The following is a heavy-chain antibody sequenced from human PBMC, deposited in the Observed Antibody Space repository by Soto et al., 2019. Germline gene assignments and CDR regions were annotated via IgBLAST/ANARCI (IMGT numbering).Heavy chain of an antibody. V-gene: IGHV1-18*01. J-gene: IGHJ4*02. Sequence: QVQLVQSGAEVKKPGASVKVSCKASGYTFTSYGISWVRQAPGQGLEWMGWISTYNGDTKYAQRVHGRVTVTPDTSRSRGYVALRTLRFDGTAVYDCAGGGGNPRSYCEYWGQATLVIVSS. D-gene: IGHD2-15*01. CDR3: AGGGGNPRSYCEY. CDR1: GYTFTSYG. CDR2: ISTYNGDT.